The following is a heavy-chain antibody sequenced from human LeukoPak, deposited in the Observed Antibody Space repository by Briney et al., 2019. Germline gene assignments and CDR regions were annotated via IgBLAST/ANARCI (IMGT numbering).Heavy chain of an antibody. Sequence: GGSLRLSCTASGFTFSSYWMSWFRQAPPKGLEWLANIKQDGSEKYYVDSVKGRFTISRDNAKNSLYLQMNSLRAEDTAVYYCARALWFGEFFFFTPYYFDYWGQGTLVTVSS. J-gene: IGHJ4*02. D-gene: IGHD3-10*01. CDR3: ARALWFGEFFFFTPYYFDY. CDR1: GFTFSSYW. V-gene: IGHV3-7*01. CDR2: IKQDGSEK.